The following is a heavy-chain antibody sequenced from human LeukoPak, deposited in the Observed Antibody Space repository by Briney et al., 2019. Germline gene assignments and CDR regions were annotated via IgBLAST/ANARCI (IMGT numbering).Heavy chain of an antibody. CDR1: GFTLCNYA. CDR2: IYYDGSNK. Sequence: PGRSLRLSCSASGFTLCNYAMHWPRHAPGKGLEWVAVIYYDGSNKYYADSVKGRFTSTRDNSKNALYLQMNSLRDEDTAVYYCAKDELFLGGCGPLYSFDYWGQGTLVTVSS. CDR3: AKDELFLGGCGPLYSFDY. J-gene: IGHJ4*02. D-gene: IGHD2-21*01. V-gene: IGHV3-33*06.